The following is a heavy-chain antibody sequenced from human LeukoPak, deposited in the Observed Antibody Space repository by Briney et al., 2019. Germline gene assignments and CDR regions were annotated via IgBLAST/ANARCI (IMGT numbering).Heavy chain of an antibody. Sequence: SETLSLTCAVYGGSFSGYYWSWIRQPPGKGLEWIGEINHSGSTKYNPSLKSQVTISVDTSKDQFSLKLSSVTAADTAVYYCARNLYSNGWDAFDYWGQGTLVTVSS. D-gene: IGHD6-19*01. CDR1: GGSFSGYY. V-gene: IGHV4-34*01. CDR3: ARNLYSNGWDAFDY. J-gene: IGHJ4*02. CDR2: INHSGST.